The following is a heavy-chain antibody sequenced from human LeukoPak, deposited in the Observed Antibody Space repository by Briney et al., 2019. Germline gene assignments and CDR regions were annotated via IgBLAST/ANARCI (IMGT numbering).Heavy chain of an antibody. CDR2: INYSEST. CDR1: GGSFSDYY. D-gene: IGHD3-10*01. CDR3: ARGPRSDSELLPKYFDY. Sequence: SETLSLTCAVYGGSFSDYYWTWIRQPPGRGLEWIGEINYSESTNYNPSLKSRVTISVDTSKNQFSLKLSSLTAADTAVYFCARGPRSDSELLPKYFDYWGQGTLVTV. V-gene: IGHV4-34*01. J-gene: IGHJ4*02.